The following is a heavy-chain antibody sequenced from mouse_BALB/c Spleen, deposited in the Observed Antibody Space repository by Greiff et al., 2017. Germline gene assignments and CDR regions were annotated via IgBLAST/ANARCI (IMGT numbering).Heavy chain of an antibody. CDR1: GYSITSDYA. V-gene: IGHV3-2*02. D-gene: IGHD1-1*01. CDR3: ARRAYYGSSGFAY. J-gene: IGHJ3*01. CDR2: ISYSGST. Sequence: ESGPGLVKPSQSLSLTCTVTGYSITSDYAWNWIRQFPGNKLEWMGYISYSGSTSYNPSLKSRTSITRDTSKNQFFLQLNSVTTEDTATYYCARRAYYGSSGFAYWGQGTLVTVSA.